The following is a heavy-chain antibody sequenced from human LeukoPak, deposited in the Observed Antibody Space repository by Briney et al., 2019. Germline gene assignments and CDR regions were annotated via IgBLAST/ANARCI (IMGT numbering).Heavy chain of an antibody. J-gene: IGHJ4*02. CDR1: GASISNSY. Sequence: SETLSLTCTVSGASISNSYWSWVRQPPGEGLEWIGEVHLSGRTHYNPSLESRVTMSVDMSENHISLRLTSVTAADTAVYYCAREGGPYRPLDYSGQGTLVTVSS. CDR2: VHLSGRT. V-gene: IGHV4-59*12. CDR3: AREGGPYRPLDY.